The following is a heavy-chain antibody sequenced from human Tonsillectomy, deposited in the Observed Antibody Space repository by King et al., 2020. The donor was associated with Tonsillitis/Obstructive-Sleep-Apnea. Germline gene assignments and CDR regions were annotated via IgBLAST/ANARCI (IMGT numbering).Heavy chain of an antibody. CDR2: VYYSGST. J-gene: IGHJ4*02. Sequence: VQLQESGPGLVKPSETLSLTCSVSGDIINYYCSWIRLSPGKGLEWSWYVYYSGSTNYNPSLKSRVTISVDTSKNQFSLKLKSVTAADTAVYYCARVASGNFLSYFDYWGQGTLVTVSS. D-gene: IGHD1-26*01. CDR1: GDIINYY. V-gene: IGHV4-59*01. CDR3: ARVASGNFLSYFDY.